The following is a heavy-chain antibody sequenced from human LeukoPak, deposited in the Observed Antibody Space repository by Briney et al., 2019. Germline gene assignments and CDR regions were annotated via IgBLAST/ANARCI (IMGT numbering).Heavy chain of an antibody. J-gene: IGHJ5*02. CDR3: AAHSRGSTMLRGVIWWLYP. CDR2: IYYSGST. D-gene: IGHD3-10*01. CDR1: GGSISSYY. Sequence: SETLSLTCTVSGGSISSYYWSWIRQPPGKGLEGIGYIYYSGSTNYNPSLKSRGTISVDKSKNKFSLKLRYVTAADTAVDYCAAHSRGSTMLRGVIWWLYPWGQGTLVTVSS. V-gene: IGHV4-59*01.